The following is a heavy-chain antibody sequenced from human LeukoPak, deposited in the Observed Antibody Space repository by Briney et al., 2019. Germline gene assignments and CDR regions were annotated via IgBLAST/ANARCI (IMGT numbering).Heavy chain of an antibody. J-gene: IGHJ4*02. CDR1: GLTFSNYC. D-gene: IGHD2-8*01. CDR3: TRGGASTSYYWFY. CDR2: IKKDGSEK. Sequence: GGSLRLSCVVSGLTFSNYCMTWVRQARGKGLEWVANIKKDGSEKFYVDSVKGRFTISRDNAKSSLYLQMDSLRGEDTAVYYCTRGGASTSYYWFYWGQGTLVTVSS. V-gene: IGHV3-7*03.